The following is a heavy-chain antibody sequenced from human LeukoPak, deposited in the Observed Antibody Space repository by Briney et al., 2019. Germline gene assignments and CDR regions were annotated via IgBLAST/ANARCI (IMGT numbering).Heavy chain of an antibody. CDR1: GFTFSSYS. CDR2: ISSSSSYI. CDR3: ARTTSMSYVGDAFDI. D-gene: IGHD1-26*01. V-gene: IGHV3-21*01. J-gene: IGHJ3*02. Sequence: GGSLRLSCAASGFTFSSYSMNWVRQAPGKGLEWVSSISSSSSYIYYADSVKGRFTISRDNAKNTLYLQMNSLRAEDTAVYYCARTTSMSYVGDAFDIWGQGTMVTVSS.